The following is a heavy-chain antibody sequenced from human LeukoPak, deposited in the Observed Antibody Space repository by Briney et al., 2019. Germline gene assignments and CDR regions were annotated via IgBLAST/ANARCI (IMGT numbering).Heavy chain of an antibody. J-gene: IGHJ3*02. CDR2: IYHSGST. D-gene: IGHD4-17*01. V-gene: IGHV4-38-2*01. CDR3: ARTNGDYDDAFDI. Sequence: SETLSLTCAVSGYSISSGYYWGWIRQPPGNGLEWIGSIYHSGSTYYNPSLKSRVTIPVDTSKNQFYRKVNSVTGAHQGVYYCARTNGDYDDAFDIWGQGTMVTVSS. CDR1: GYSISSGYY.